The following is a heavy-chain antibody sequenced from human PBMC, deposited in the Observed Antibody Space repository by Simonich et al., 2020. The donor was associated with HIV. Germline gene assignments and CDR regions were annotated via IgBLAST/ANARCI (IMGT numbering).Heavy chain of an antibody. Sequence: EVQLVESGGGLVKPGGSLRLSCAASGFTFSSYSMNWVRQAPGKGLEWVSFISSSRSSYYADSVKGRFTISRDNAKNSLYLQMNSLRAEDTAVYYCARRFNWNFDYWGQGTLVTVSS. D-gene: IGHD1-20*01. V-gene: IGHV3-21*04. CDR1: GFTFSSYS. CDR3: ARRFNWNFDY. CDR2: ISSSRSS. J-gene: IGHJ4*02.